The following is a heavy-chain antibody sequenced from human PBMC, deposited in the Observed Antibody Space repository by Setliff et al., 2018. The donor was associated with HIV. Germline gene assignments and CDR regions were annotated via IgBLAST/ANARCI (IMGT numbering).Heavy chain of an antibody. V-gene: IGHV1-2*02. CDR2: INPNSGGT. CDR3: GRSETRDSRGLYY. Sequence: ASVKVSCKASGYTFTGYYMHWVRQAPGQGLEWMGWINPNSGGTNYAQKFQGRVTMTRDTSISTAYMELRSLRPDDTAVYYCGRSETRDSRGLYYWGQGTLVTVS. J-gene: IGHJ4*02. D-gene: IGHD3-22*01. CDR1: GYTFTGYY.